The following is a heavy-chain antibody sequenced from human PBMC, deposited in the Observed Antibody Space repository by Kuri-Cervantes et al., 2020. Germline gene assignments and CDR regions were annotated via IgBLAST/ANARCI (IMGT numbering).Heavy chain of an antibody. J-gene: IGHJ4*02. Sequence: GESLKISCAASGFTFSSYWMSWVRQAPGKGLEWVANIKQDGSEKYYVDSMKGRFTISRDNAKNSLYLQMNSLRAEDTAVYYCAGGYDSSGYYFYRFDYWGQGTLVTVSS. CDR2: IKQDGSEK. CDR3: AGGYDSSGYYFYRFDY. V-gene: IGHV3-7*01. CDR1: GFTFSSYW. D-gene: IGHD3-22*01.